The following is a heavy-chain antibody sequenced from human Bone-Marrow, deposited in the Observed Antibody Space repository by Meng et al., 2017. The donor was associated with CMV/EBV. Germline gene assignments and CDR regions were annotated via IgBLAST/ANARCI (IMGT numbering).Heavy chain of an antibody. CDR2: ISSSSSYI. J-gene: IGHJ4*02. D-gene: IGHD3-22*01. CDR3: AREGAPYYYDSSGHIDY. Sequence: GESLKISCAASGFTFSSYSMNWVRQAPGKGLEWVSSISSSSSYIYYADSVKGRFTISRDNAKNSLYLQMNSLRAEDTAVYYWAREGAPYYYDSSGHIDYWGQGTLVTVSS. V-gene: IGHV3-21*01. CDR1: GFTFSSYS.